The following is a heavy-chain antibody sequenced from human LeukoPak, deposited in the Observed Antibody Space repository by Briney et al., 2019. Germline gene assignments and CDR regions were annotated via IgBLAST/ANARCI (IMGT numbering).Heavy chain of an antibody. V-gene: IGHV1-69*02. CDR2: IIPILGIA. D-gene: IGHD6-6*01. Sequence: GSSVKVSCKASGGTFSSYTISWVRQAPGQGLEWMGRIIPILGIANYAQKFQGRVTTTADKSTSTAYMELSSLRSEDTAVYYCASRYSSSSGSFDYWGQGTLVTVSS. CDR1: GGTFSSYT. CDR3: ASRYSSSSGSFDY. J-gene: IGHJ4*02.